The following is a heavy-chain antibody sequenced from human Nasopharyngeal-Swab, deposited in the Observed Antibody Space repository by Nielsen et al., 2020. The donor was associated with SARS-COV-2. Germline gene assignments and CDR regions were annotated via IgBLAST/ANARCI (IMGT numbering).Heavy chain of an antibody. Sequence: GSLRLSCTVSGGSISSYYWSWIRQPPGKGLEWIGYIYYSGSTNYNPSPKSRVTISVDTSKNQFSLKLSSVTAADTAVYYCARAGKGAYYYGSGSYYNGGVFDYWGQGTLVTVSS. CDR3: ARAGKGAYYYGSGSYYNGGVFDY. J-gene: IGHJ4*02. V-gene: IGHV4-59*08. D-gene: IGHD3-10*01. CDR2: IYYSGST. CDR1: GGSISSYY.